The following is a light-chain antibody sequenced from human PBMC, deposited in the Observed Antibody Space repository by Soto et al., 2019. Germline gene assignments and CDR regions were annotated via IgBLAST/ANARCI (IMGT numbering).Light chain of an antibody. CDR3: HQYGSSPPT. Sequence: EIVLTQSPGTLSLSPGERATLSSRASQSVYKNFLAWYQQKPGQAPRLLINGASNRATGIPDRFSGSGSGTDFSLTIDRLEPEDFAVYFCHQYGSSPPTFGGGTKVAI. V-gene: IGKV3-20*01. CDR1: QSVYKNF. CDR2: GAS. J-gene: IGKJ4*01.